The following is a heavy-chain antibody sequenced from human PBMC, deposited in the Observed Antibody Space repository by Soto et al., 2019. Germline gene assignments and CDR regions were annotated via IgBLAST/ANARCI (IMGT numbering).Heavy chain of an antibody. V-gene: IGHV3-48*02. D-gene: IGHD3-22*01. J-gene: IGHJ5*02. CDR1: GFTFSSYS. CDR3: ARDAPPLAYYYDPNWFDP. Sequence: EVQLVESGGGLVQPGGSLRLSCAASGFTFSSYSMNWVRQAPGKGLEWVSYISSSSSTIYYADSVKGRFTISRDNAKNSLYLQMNSLRDEDTAVCYCARDAPPLAYYYDPNWFDPWGQGTLVTVSS. CDR2: ISSSSSTI.